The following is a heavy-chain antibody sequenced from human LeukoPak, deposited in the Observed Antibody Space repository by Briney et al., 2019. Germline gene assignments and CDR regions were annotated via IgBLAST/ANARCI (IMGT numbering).Heavy chain of an antibody. CDR2: INSDGSST. D-gene: IGHD3-22*01. CDR3: ARAVVALYYYYYMDV. V-gene: IGHV3-74*01. Sequence: GGSLRLSCAASGFTFSSYWMHWVRQAPGKGLVWVSRINSDGSSTSYADSVKGRFTISRDNAKNTLYLQMNSLRAEDTAVYYCARAVVALYYYYYMDVWGKGTTVTVSS. J-gene: IGHJ6*03. CDR1: GFTFSSYW.